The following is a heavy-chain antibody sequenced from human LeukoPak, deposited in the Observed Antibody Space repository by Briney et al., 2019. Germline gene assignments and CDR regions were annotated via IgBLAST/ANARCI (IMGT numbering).Heavy chain of an antibody. CDR2: INPTGGST. J-gene: IGHJ5*02. CDR3: TTDSTRITISGVLSPSP. Sequence: ASVKVSCKASGYSFTTYYMHWVRQAPGQGLEWMGIINPTGGSTNYAQKFEGRVTMTRDTSTSTVYMELSSLRSEDTAVYYCTTDSTRITISGVLSPSPWGQGTLVTVSS. CDR1: GYSFTTYY. D-gene: IGHD3-3*01. V-gene: IGHV1-46*01.